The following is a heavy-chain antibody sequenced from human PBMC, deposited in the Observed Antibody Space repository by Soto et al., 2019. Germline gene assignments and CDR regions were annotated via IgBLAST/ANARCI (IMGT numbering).Heavy chain of an antibody. V-gene: IGHV4-4*07. CDR3: ARGTNRSTRYYYFGD. CDR1: GGSISSYY. D-gene: IGHD1-1*01. Sequence: QVQLQESGPGLVKPSETLSLTCTVSGGSISSYYWSWIRQPAGKGLEWIGRIYTSGSTNYNPSLKSRVTMSVDTSKNQFSQKLSPVTAADTAVYYCARGTNRSTRYYYFGDWGQGTLVTVSS. J-gene: IGHJ4*02. CDR2: IYTSGST.